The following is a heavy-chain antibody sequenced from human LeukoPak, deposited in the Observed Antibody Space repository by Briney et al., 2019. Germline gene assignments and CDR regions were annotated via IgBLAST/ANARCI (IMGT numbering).Heavy chain of an antibody. Sequence: PGGSLRLSCTASGFTFSDYAMSWFRQAPGKGLEWVGFIRNKAYGGTAEYAASVKGRFTISRGDSKTIAYLQMNSLKTEDTAVYYCTREKRYFDWFQADYWGQGTLATVSS. V-gene: IGHV3-49*03. CDR1: GFTFSDYA. D-gene: IGHD3-9*01. J-gene: IGHJ4*02. CDR2: IRNKAYGGTA. CDR3: TREKRYFDWFQADY.